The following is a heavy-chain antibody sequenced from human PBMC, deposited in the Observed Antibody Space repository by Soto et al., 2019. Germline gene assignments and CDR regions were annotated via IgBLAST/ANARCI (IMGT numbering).Heavy chain of an antibody. CDR2: INPGGSTK. Sequence: EVQLVESGGDLVQPGGSLRLSCAASGFTFSSSWMFWVRQAPGKGLEWVANINPGGSTKNFVDSVKGRFTISRDNAKSSLYLQMNSLSAEDTAVYYCARDRAYSCFDYWGQGILVTVSS. CDR3: ARDRAYSCFDY. V-gene: IGHV3-7*05. D-gene: IGHD5-12*01. CDR1: GFTFSSSW. J-gene: IGHJ4*02.